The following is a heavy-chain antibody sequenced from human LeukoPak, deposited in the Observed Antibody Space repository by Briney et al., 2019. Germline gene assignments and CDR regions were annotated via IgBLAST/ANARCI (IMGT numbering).Heavy chain of an antibody. CDR2: ISGSGGST. CDR3: TSHGAGSFDV. J-gene: IGHJ3*01. CDR1: GFTFSSYA. V-gene: IGHV3-23*01. D-gene: IGHD2-15*01. Sequence: PGGSLRLSCAASGFTFSSYAMSWVRQAPGKGLEWVSAISGSGGSTYYADSVKGRFIISRDNSKNTVYLQMNRLRVDDTAKYYCTSHGAGSFDVWGQGTVVTVSS.